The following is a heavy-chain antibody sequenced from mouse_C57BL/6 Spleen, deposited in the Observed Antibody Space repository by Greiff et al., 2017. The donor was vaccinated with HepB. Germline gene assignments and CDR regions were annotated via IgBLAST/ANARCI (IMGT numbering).Heavy chain of an antibody. CDR2: IYPGDGDT. D-gene: IGHD2-4*01. J-gene: IGHJ1*03. Sequence: QVQLQQSGAELVKPGASVKISCKASGYAFSSYWMNWVKQRPGKGLEWIGQIYPGDGDTNYNGKFKGKATLTADKSSSPAYMQLSSLTSEDSAVYFCARNGDYDPYWYFDVWGTGTTVTVSS. CDR3: ARNGDYDPYWYFDV. V-gene: IGHV1-80*01. CDR1: GYAFSSYW.